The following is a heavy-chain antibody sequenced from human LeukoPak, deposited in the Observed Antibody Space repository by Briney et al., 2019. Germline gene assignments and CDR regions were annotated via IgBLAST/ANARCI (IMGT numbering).Heavy chain of an antibody. V-gene: IGHV3-21*01. CDR1: GFTCNTYT. D-gene: IGHD3-9*01. CDR2: ITASSTAI. CDR3: ARTYYDILTGYNPYFDY. J-gene: IGHJ4*02. Sequence: GGSLRLSCAASGFTCNTYTMNWVRQAPGKGLEWVSSITASSTAIYSADSVKGRFTISRDNAKNFLYLQMNSLRAEDTAVYYCARTYYDILTGYNPYFDYWGQGILVTVSS.